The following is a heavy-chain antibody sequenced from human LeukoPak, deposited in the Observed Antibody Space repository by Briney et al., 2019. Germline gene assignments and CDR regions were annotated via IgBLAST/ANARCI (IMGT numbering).Heavy chain of an antibody. CDR1: GGSISSHY. Sequence: PSETLSLTCIVSGGSISSHYWTWVRQPPGKGLEYIGDIYYSGNTNYNPSLKSRVTISVDRSKNQFSLKLTSVTAEDTAVYYCARINSGWYFDYWGQGTLVTVSS. V-gene: IGHV4-59*11. CDR3: ARINSGWYFDY. CDR2: IYYSGNT. D-gene: IGHD6-19*01. J-gene: IGHJ4*02.